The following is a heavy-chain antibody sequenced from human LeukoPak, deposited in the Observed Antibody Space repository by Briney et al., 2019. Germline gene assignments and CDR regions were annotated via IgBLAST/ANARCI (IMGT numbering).Heavy chain of an antibody. CDR1: GGSISSGGYY. Sequence: SQTLSLTCTVSGGSISSGGYYWSWIRQHPGKGPEWIGYIYYSGSTYYNPSLKSRVTISVDTSKNQFSLKLSCVTAADTAVYYCARDRVVVAATVGVGAFDIWGQGTMVTVSS. V-gene: IGHV4-31*03. CDR3: ARDRVVVAATVGVGAFDI. J-gene: IGHJ3*02. D-gene: IGHD2-15*01. CDR2: IYYSGST.